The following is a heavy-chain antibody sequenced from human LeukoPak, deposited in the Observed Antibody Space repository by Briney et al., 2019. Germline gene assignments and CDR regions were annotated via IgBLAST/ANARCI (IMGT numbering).Heavy chain of an antibody. CDR2: ISGSGGST. V-gene: IGHV3-23*01. Sequence: GGSLRLSCAASGFTFSSYGMSWVRQAPGRGLEWVSAISGSGGSTYYADSVKGRFTISRDNSKNTLYLQMNSLRAEDTAVYYCARDQGGHYWSSPYYFDYWGQGTLVTVSS. CDR1: GFTFSSYG. D-gene: IGHD1-26*01. J-gene: IGHJ4*02. CDR3: ARDQGGHYWSSPYYFDY.